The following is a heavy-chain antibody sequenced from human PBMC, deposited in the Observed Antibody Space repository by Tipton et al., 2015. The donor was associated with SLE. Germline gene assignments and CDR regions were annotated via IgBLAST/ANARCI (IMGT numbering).Heavy chain of an antibody. CDR2: ISAYNGNT. CDR3: ARRSRDGYNYDY. V-gene: IGHV1-18*01. CDR1: GYTFTSYG. Sequence: QSGPEVKKPGASVKVSCKASGYTFTSYGISWVRQAPGQGLEWMGWISAYNGNTNYAQKLQGRVTMTTDTSTSTVYMELSSLRSEDTAVYYCARRSRDGYNYDYWGQGTLVTVSS. D-gene: IGHD5-24*01. J-gene: IGHJ4*02.